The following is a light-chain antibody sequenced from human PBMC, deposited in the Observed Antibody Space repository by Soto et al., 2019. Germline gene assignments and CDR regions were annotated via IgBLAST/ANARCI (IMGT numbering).Light chain of an antibody. Sequence: QSALTQPRSVSGSPGQSVTISCTGTSSDVGTYNFVSWYQQHPGKAPKFMIYDVTKRPSGVPDRFSGSKSGNTASLTISGLQAEDEADYYCCSYVGSYTSYVFGTGTK. CDR3: CSYVGSYTSYV. CDR1: SSDVGTYNF. V-gene: IGLV2-11*01. CDR2: DVT. J-gene: IGLJ1*01.